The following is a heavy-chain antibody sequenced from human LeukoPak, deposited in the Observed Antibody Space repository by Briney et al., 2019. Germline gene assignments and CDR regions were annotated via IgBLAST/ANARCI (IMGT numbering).Heavy chain of an antibody. D-gene: IGHD6-13*01. V-gene: IGHV4-34*01. CDR1: GGSISSYY. CDR3: ARGGIAAALKRKYYFDY. Sequence: SETLSLTCTVSGGSISSYYWSWIRQPPGKGLEWIGEINHSGSTNYNPSLKSRVTMSVDTSKNQFSLKLSSVTAADTAVYYCARGGIAAALKRKYYFDYWGQGTLVTVSS. J-gene: IGHJ4*02. CDR2: INHSGST.